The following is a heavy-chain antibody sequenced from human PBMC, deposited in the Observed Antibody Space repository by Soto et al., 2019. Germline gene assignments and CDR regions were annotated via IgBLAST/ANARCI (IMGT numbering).Heavy chain of an antibody. J-gene: IGHJ6*03. D-gene: IGHD3-10*01. V-gene: IGHV5-51*01. CDR2: IYPDDSDT. CDR1: GYTFTTYW. CDR3: ARQTRDGYYYMDV. Sequence: GESLKISCKGSGYTFTTYWIGWVRQMPGKGLEWMGIIYPDDSDTKYSPSFQGKVTISADKSISTAYLQWSSLKASDTAIYYCARQTRDGYYYMDVWGKGTTVTVSS.